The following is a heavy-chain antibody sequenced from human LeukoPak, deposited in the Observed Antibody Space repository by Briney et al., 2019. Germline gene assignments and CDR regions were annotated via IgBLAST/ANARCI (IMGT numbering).Heavy chain of an antibody. Sequence: GESLQISCKGSGYSFTSYWIGWVRQLPGKGLEWMGIIYPGDSDTRYSPSFQGQVTISADKSISTAYLQWSSLKASDTAMYYCARHPYYYGSGSYYNEVWFDPWGQGTLVTVSS. V-gene: IGHV5-51*01. CDR2: IYPGDSDT. CDR1: GYSFTSYW. CDR3: ARHPYYYGSGSYYNEVWFDP. J-gene: IGHJ5*02. D-gene: IGHD3-10*01.